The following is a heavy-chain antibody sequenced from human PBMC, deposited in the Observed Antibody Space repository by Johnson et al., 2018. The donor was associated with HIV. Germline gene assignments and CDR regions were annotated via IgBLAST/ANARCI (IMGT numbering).Heavy chain of an antibody. CDR3: TSGKSLLAVDAFDI. CDR1: GFSFSSYW. Sequence: VQLVESGGGLVQPGRSLRLSCAVSGFSFSSYWMHWVRQPPGKGLVWVSRINSDGTTTTYADSVKGRFTISRDDSKNTAYLQMNSLKTEDTAVYYCTSGKSLLAVDAFDIWGQGTMVTVSS. J-gene: IGHJ3*02. CDR2: INSDGTTT. D-gene: IGHD2-21*01. V-gene: IGHV3-74*02.